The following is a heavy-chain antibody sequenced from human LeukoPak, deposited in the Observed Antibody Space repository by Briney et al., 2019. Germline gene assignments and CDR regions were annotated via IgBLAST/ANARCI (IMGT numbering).Heavy chain of an antibody. V-gene: IGHV1-18*01. D-gene: IGHD3-9*01. J-gene: IGHJ5*02. Sequence: ASVKVPCKASGYTFTSYGISWVRQAPGQGLEWMGWISAYNGNTNYAQKLQGRVTMTTDTSTSTAYMELRSLRSDDTAVYYCARAYDILTGYYDNWFDPWGQGTLVTVSS. CDR1: GYTFTSYG. CDR3: ARAYDILTGYYDNWFDP. CDR2: ISAYNGNT.